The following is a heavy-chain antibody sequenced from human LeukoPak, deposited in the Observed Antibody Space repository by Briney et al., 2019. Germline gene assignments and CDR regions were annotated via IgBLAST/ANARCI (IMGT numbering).Heavy chain of an antibody. J-gene: IGHJ4*02. Sequence: GGSLRLSSAVSGFTFSGFSMSWVRQAPGKGLEWVAKMNEYGSEIFYVDSVKGRFTISRDNAKNSLYLQMNRLRAEDTAVYYCARPRSCSSTRCNNFDYWGQGTLVTVSS. V-gene: IGHV3-7*01. D-gene: IGHD2-2*01. CDR1: GFTFSGFS. CDR3: ARPRSCSSTRCNNFDY. CDR2: MNEYGSEI.